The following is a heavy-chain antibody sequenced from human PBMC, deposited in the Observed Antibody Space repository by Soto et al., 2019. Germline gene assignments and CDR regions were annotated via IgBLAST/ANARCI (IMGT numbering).Heavy chain of an antibody. Sequence: QVQLQQWGAGLLKPSETLSLTSAVYGGSFSGYYWSWIRQPPGKGLEWIGEINHSGSTNYNPSLKSRVTISVDTSKNQFSLKRRSVTAADTAVYYCASRLGIVGARVPHYWGQGTLVTVSS. D-gene: IGHD1-26*01. CDR2: INHSGST. J-gene: IGHJ4*02. CDR1: GGSFSGYY. V-gene: IGHV4-34*01. CDR3: ASRLGIVGARVPHY.